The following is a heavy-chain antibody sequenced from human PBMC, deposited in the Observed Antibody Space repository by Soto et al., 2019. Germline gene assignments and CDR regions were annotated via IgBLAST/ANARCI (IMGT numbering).Heavy chain of an antibody. J-gene: IGHJ4*02. Sequence: GGSLRLSCAASGFTFNIYGIHWVRHAPDKGLEWVALISYDGINQYYADSVKGRFTISRDNSKNTLFLQMNSLRADDTAVYYCAKDQSSGQGSFDSWGQGTLVTVSS. CDR3: AKDQSSGQGSFDS. CDR2: ISYDGINQ. CDR1: GFTFNIYG. V-gene: IGHV3-30*18.